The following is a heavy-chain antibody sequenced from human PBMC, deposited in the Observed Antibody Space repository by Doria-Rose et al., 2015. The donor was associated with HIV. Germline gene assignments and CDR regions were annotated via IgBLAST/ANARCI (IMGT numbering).Heavy chain of an antibody. D-gene: IGHD6-13*01. CDR3: ARIKSSGWYHKYYFDF. J-gene: IGHJ4*02. V-gene: IGHV2-26*01. Sequence: QVTLKESGPVLVKPTETLTLTCTVSGVSLSSPGMGVSWIRQPPGKALEWLANIFSDDERSYKTSLKSRLTISRGTSKGQVVLTMTDMDPVDTATYYCARIKSSGWYHKYYFDFWGQGTLVSVSA. CDR1: GVSLSSPGMG. CDR2: IFSDDER.